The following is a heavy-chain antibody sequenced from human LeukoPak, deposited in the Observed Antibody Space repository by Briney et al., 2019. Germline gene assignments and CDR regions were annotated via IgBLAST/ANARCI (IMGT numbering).Heavy chain of an antibody. CDR3: ARVRKRSGWYNWFDP. Sequence: PSETLSLTCAVYGGSFSGYYWSWIRQPPGKGLEWIGEINHSGSTNYNPSLKSRVTISVDTSKNQFSLKLSSVTAADTAVYYCARVRKRSGWYNWFDPWGQGTLVTVSS. CDR1: GGSFSGYY. CDR2: INHSGST. J-gene: IGHJ5*02. D-gene: IGHD6-19*01. V-gene: IGHV4-34*01.